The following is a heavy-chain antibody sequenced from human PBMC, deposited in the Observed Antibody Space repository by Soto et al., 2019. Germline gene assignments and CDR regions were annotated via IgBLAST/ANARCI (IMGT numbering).Heavy chain of an antibody. CDR2: IYHSGST. V-gene: IGHV4-38-2*02. CDR3: ARDAGTYRYYFDY. J-gene: IGHJ4*02. CDR1: GYSIRNGYY. Sequence: SETLSLTCAVSGYSIRNGYYWGWIRRPPGKGLEWLGTIYHSGSTYYNPSLKSRVTMSVDTSNNRYSLKLRSMTAADTAVYYCARDAGTYRYYFDYWGQGTLVTVSS.